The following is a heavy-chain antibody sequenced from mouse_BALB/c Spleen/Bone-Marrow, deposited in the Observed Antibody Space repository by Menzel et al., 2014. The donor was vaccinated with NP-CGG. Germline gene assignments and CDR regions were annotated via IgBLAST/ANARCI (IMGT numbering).Heavy chain of an antibody. J-gene: IGHJ2*01. Sequence: QVHLQQSGAELVRPGSSVKISCKASGYAFSGYWMNWVKQGPGQGLEWIGQIYPGDGDTDYNGKFKGKATLTADKSSSTADMQLSSLTSEDSAVYFCARGGISVDYWGQGTTLTVSS. CDR2: IYPGDGDT. V-gene: IGHV1-80*01. CDR1: GYAFSGYW. CDR3: ARGGISVDY.